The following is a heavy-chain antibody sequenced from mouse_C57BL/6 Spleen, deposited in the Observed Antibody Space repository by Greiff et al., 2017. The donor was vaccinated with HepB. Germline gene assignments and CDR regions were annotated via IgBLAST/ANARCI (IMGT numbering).Heavy chain of an antibody. D-gene: IGHD2-4*01. J-gene: IGHJ2*01. CDR1: GYTFTSYW. CDR2: IYPGSGST. Sequence: QVQLKQPGAELVKPGASVKMSCKASGYTFTSYWITWVKQRPGQGLEWIGDIYPGSGSTNYNEKFKSKATLTVDTSSSTAYMQLSSLTSEDSAVYYCARAFYDYDGGSFDYWGQGTTLTVSS. V-gene: IGHV1-55*01. CDR3: ARAFYDYDGGSFDY.